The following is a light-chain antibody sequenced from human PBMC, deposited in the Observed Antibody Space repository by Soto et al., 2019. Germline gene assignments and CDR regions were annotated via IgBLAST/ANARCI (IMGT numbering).Light chain of an antibody. CDR2: DVR. Sequence: QSALTQPASVSGSPGQSITISCTGTSSDVGRYDYVSWYQQHPGKAPKLIIYDVRSRPSGISDRFSGSKSGNAASLTISGLQAEDEADYYCTSFIRSGTLGVFGTGTKVTVL. V-gene: IGLV2-14*01. CDR1: SSDVGRYDY. J-gene: IGLJ1*01. CDR3: TSFIRSGTLGV.